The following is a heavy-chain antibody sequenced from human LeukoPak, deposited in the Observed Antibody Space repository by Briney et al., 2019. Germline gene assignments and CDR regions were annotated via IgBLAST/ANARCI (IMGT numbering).Heavy chain of an antibody. V-gene: IGHV3-9*01. D-gene: IGHD6-19*01. CDR3: AKAGSSGWRQLSFDY. CDR2: ISWNSGST. Sequence: GGSLRLSCAASGFTFDDYAMHWVRQAPGKGLEWVSGISWNSGSTGYADSVKGRFTISRDNAKNSLYLQMNSLRAEDTALYYCAKAGSSGWRQLSFDYWGQGTLVTVSS. J-gene: IGHJ4*02. CDR1: GFTFDDYA.